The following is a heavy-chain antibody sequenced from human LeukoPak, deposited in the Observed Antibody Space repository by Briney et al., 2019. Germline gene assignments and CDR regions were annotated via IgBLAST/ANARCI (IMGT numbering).Heavy chain of an antibody. CDR3: ARDLYGGKGDY. D-gene: IGHD4-23*01. J-gene: IGHJ4*02. Sequence: GGSLRLSCAASGFTSSSYWMHWVRQAPGKGLVWVSRINSDGSTTNYADSVKGRFTISRDNAKNTLYLQMNSLRAEDTAVYYCARDLYGGKGDYWGQGTLVTVSS. CDR1: GFTSSSYW. CDR2: INSDGSTT. V-gene: IGHV3-74*01.